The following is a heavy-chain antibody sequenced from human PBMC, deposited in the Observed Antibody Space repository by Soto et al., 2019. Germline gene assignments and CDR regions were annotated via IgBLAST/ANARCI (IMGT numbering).Heavy chain of an antibody. V-gene: IGHV1-18*01. CDR2: INGNTGHT. D-gene: IGHD1-26*01. CDR3: ERARQWETLPY. CDR1: GYTFSRYG. J-gene: IGHJ4*02. Sequence: QVQLVQSGAEVREPGASVKVSCKTSGYTFSRYGITWVRQAPGQGLEGMGWINGNTGHTIYAMNLQDRLTLSTDTPTSTAYMELRSLKSDDAAVYYCERARQWETLPYWGQGTRVTVSA.